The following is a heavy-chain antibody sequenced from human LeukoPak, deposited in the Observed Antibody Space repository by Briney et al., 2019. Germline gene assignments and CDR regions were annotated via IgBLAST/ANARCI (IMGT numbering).Heavy chain of an antibody. CDR2: IYTSGST. Sequence: PSETLSLTCAVSGGSINSGSYYWSWIRQPAGKGLEWIGRIYTSGSTNYNPSLKSRVTISVDTSKNQFPLKLSSVTAADTAVYYCARAQQLTYFDYWGQGTLVTVSS. V-gene: IGHV4-61*02. D-gene: IGHD6-13*01. J-gene: IGHJ4*02. CDR1: GGSINSGSYY. CDR3: ARAQQLTYFDY.